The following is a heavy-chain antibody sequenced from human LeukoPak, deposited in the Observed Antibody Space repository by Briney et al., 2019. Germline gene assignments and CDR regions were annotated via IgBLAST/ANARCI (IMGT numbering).Heavy chain of an antibody. J-gene: IGHJ4*02. CDR3: AKNWNYAPFDY. CDR1: GGSISSSSYY. V-gene: IGHV4-39*01. D-gene: IGHD1-7*01. Sequence: SDTLSLTCTVSGGSISSSSYYWGWIRQPPGKGLEWIGSIYYSGSTYCNPSLKSRVTISVDTSKNQFSLKLSSVTAADTAVYYCAKNWNYAPFDYWGQGTLVTVSS. CDR2: IYYSGST.